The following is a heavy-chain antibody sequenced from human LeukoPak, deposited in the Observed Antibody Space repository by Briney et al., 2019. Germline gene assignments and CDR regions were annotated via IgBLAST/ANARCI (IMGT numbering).Heavy chain of an antibody. D-gene: IGHD3-3*01. CDR3: EPPLQFLES. CDR1: GFTFSNHW. J-gene: IGHJ5*02. CDR2: INSNGGST. V-gene: IGHV3-23*01. Sequence: GGSLRLSCAASGFTFSNHWMTWVRQAPGKGLEWVSTINSNGGSTYYASSVKGRFSISRDNSRNTLYLRVSSLRAEDTAVYYCEPPLQFLESWGQGTMVIVSS.